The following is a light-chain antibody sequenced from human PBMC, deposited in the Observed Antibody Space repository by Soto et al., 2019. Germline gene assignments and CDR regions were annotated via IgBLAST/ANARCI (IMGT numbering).Light chain of an antibody. CDR3: CSYAGGSTWV. J-gene: IGLJ3*02. CDR1: SSDVGNYNF. Sequence: QSALTQPASVSGSPGQSITISCTGTSSDVGNYNFVSWYQQHPGRAPKFIMYEVSKRPSGVSNRFSGSKSGNTASLTISGLQAEDEADYYCCSYAGGSTWVFGGGTKLTVL. V-gene: IGLV2-23*02. CDR2: EVS.